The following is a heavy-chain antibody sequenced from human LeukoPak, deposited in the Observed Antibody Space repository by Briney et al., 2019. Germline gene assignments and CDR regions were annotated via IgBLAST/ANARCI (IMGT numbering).Heavy chain of an antibody. Sequence: SETLSLTCTVSGGSVSSGSYYWSWIRQPPGKGLEWIGYIYYSGGTNYNPSLKSRVTISVDTSKNQFSLKLSSVTAADTAVYYCARGGWLQHTFDYWGQGTLVTVSS. D-gene: IGHD5-24*01. CDR1: GGSVSSGSYY. CDR2: IYYSGGT. CDR3: ARGGWLQHTFDY. V-gene: IGHV4-61*01. J-gene: IGHJ4*02.